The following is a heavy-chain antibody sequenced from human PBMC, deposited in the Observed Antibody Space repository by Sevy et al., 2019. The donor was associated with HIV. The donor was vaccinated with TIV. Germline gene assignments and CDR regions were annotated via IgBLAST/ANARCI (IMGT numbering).Heavy chain of an antibody. CDR2: IKQDGSEK. CDR1: GFTFSSHW. CDR3: ARDTGGIGIDV. V-gene: IGHV3-7*01. Sequence: GGSLRLSCAASGFTFSSHWMSWVRQAPGKGLEWVANIKQDGSEKYYVDSVKGPLTSSRENAKISLSLRMNSLRAEDTAVYYCARDTGGIGIDVWGQGTTVTVSS. D-gene: IGHD6-13*01. J-gene: IGHJ6*02.